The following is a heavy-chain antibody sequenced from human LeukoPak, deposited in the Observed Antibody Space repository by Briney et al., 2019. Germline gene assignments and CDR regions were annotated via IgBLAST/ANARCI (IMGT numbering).Heavy chain of an antibody. CDR3: ATLNYDSSGYPFDY. D-gene: IGHD3-22*01. CDR1: GGSISSYY. CDR2: IYYSGST. Sequence: SETLSLTCTVSGGSISSYYWSWIRQPPGKGLEWIGYIYYSGSTNYSPSLKSRVTISVDTSKNQFSLKLSSVTAADTAVYYCATLNYDSSGYPFDYWGQGTLVTVSS. V-gene: IGHV4-59*01. J-gene: IGHJ4*02.